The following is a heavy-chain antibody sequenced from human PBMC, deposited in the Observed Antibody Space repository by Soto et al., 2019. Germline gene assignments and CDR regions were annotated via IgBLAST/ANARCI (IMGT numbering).Heavy chain of an antibody. V-gene: IGHV3-30*18. CDR3: AKLSIQKSWAVTFDQ. CDR2: ISYDGSET. D-gene: IGHD4-17*01. CDR1: GFTFGDYG. J-gene: IGHJ4*02. Sequence: GGSLRLSCAASGFTFGDYGMHWVRQAPGKGLEWVADISYDGSETYYADSVEGRFTVSRDNSKSVLYLQMNSLRLDDTAVYYCAKLSIQKSWAVTFDQWGQGTLVTFSS.